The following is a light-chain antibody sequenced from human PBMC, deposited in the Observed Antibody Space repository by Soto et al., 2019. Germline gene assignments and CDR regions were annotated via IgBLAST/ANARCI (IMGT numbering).Light chain of an antibody. V-gene: IGKV3-11*01. CDR1: QSVSSN. J-gene: IGKJ5*01. CDR3: QRGDT. CDR2: DAS. Sequence: EIVLTQSPATLPLSPGERATLSSRASQSVSSNLAWYQQKPGQAPRLLIYDASNRATGIPARFSGSGSGTDFTLTISRLEPEDFAVYYCQRGDTFGQGTRLEIK.